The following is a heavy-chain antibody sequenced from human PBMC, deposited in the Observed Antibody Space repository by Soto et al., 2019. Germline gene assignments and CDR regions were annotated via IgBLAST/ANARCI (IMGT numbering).Heavy chain of an antibody. CDR1: GGSLGRYY. V-gene: IGHV4-59*01. CDR3: ARDGDGRMTTNPYYYTGMDV. Sequence: QVQLQESGPGLVEASETLSLTCTVSGGSLGRYYWSWIRQPPGKGLEWIGYVFYTGRANYNASLKSRASISLDTSNYQFSLTLSSVTAADTAVYYCARDGDGRMTTNPYYYTGMDVWGPGTTVTVSS. J-gene: IGHJ6*02. CDR2: VFYTGRA. D-gene: IGHD3-3*01.